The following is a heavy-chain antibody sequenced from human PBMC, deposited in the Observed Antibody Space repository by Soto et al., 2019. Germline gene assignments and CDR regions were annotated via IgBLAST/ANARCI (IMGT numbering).Heavy chain of an antibody. CDR3: ARGLNGYLHYFDY. D-gene: IGHD5-18*01. CDR2: VNPIVSMS. Sequence: SVKVSCKASGDTFSFYTINWVRQAPGLGLEWMGRVNPIVSMSNYAQKFQGRVTITRDTSASTAYMELSSLRSEDTAVYYCARGLNGYLHYFDYWGQGTPVTVSS. CDR1: GDTFSFYT. J-gene: IGHJ4*02. V-gene: IGHV1-69*02.